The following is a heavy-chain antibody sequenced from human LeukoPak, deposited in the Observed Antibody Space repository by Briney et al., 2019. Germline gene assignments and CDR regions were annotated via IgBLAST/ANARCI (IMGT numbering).Heavy chain of an antibody. CDR3: ARGGGYCSGGSCYSQFDY. V-gene: IGHV4-59*01. CDR2: IYYSGST. J-gene: IGHJ4*02. Sequence: SETLSLTCTVSGGSISSYYWSWVRQPPGKGREWSGYIYYSGSTNYNPSLKSQVTISVDTSKHQFSLKLSSVTAADTAVYYCARGGGYCSGGSCYSQFDYWGQGTLVTVSS. CDR1: GGSISSYY. D-gene: IGHD2-15*01.